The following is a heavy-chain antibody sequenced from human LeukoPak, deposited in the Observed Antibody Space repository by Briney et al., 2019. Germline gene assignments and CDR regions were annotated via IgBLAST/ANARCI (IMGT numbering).Heavy chain of an antibody. Sequence: GGSLRLSCEASGFTFNTYWMHWVRQAPGKGLEWVSRVNEDGSETNYADSVKGRLTISRDNAKNTAYLEMNSLRAEDTAVYYCARAKPADFDLWGRGTLLTVSS. J-gene: IGHJ2*01. CDR3: ARAKPADFDL. CDR1: GFTFNTYW. V-gene: IGHV3-74*01. CDR2: VNEDGSET.